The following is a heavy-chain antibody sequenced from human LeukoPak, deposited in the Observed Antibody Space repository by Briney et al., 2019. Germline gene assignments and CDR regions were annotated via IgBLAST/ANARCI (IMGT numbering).Heavy chain of an antibody. CDR2: INPSGGST. V-gene: IGHV1-46*01. D-gene: IGHD6-19*01. CDR3: ARDMGYGSGWYPFSSYFDY. Sequence: GASVKVSCKASGYTFTSYYMHWVRQAPGQGLEWMGIINPSGGSTSYAQKFQGRVTMTRDTSTSTVYMELSSLRSEDTAVYYCARDMGYGSGWYPFSSYFDYWGQGTLVTVSS. CDR1: GYTFTSYY. J-gene: IGHJ4*02.